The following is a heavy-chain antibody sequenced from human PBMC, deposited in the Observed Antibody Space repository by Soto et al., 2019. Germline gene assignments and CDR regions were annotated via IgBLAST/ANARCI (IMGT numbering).Heavy chain of an antibody. CDR3: XXXXXXXXXXGMDV. Sequence: EVQLVESGGGLVKPGGSLRLSCAASGFTFSSYSMNWVXXAXXKXXXWVSSISSSSSYIYYADSVKGRFTISRDNAKXXXXXXXXXXXXXXXXXXXXXXXXXXXXXXGMDVWGQGTTVTVSS. CDR1: GFTFSSYS. J-gene: IGHJ6*02. CDR2: ISSSSSYI. V-gene: IGHV3-21*01.